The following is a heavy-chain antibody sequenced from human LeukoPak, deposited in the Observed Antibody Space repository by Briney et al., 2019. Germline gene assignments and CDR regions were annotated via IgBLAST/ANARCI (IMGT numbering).Heavy chain of an antibody. J-gene: IGHJ4*02. V-gene: IGHV4-39*01. CDR1: GGSISSSSYY. CDR2: IYYSGST. D-gene: IGHD2-15*01. Sequence: SETLSLTCTASGGSISSSSYYWGWIRQPPGKGLEWIGSIYYSGSTYYNPSLKSRVTIFVDTSKNQFSLKLSSVTAADTAVYYCARTSALGYCSGGSCYLGYWGQGTLVTVSS. CDR3: ARTSALGYCSGGSCYLGY.